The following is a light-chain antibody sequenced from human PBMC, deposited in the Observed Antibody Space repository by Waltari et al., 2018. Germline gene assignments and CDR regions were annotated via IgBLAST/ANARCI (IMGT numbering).Light chain of an antibody. Sequence: QTVVTQEPSLSVSPGGTVTLTCALSSGSLSTTSYATWYQQTPGQAPRTLVYQANARASGVPDRFSGSILGNTAGPTIPGAQADDESDYYCALYMGSGMWVFGGGTRLTVL. V-gene: IGLV8-61*01. CDR3: ALYMGSGMWV. CDR1: SGSLSTTSY. J-gene: IGLJ3*02. CDR2: QAN.